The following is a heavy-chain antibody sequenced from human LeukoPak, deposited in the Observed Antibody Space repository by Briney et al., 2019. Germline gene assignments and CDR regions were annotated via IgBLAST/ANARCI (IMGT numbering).Heavy chain of an antibody. D-gene: IGHD3-9*01. Sequence: GGSLRLSCAASGFTFSSYEMNWVRQAPGKGLEWVSYISSSGSTIYYADSEKGRFTISRDNAKNSLYLQMNSLRAEDTAVYYCARVGILTGYFIGAFDIWGQGTMVTVSS. CDR3: ARVGILTGYFIGAFDI. CDR2: ISSSGSTI. CDR1: GFTFSSYE. V-gene: IGHV3-48*03. J-gene: IGHJ3*02.